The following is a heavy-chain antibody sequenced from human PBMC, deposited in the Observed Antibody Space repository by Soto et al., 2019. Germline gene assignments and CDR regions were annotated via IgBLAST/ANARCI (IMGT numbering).Heavy chain of an antibody. CDR3: ARSGGLDRDFNY. D-gene: IGHD2-15*01. CDR1: GGTFSSDS. J-gene: IGHJ4*02. Sequence: QVQLVQSGAEVKKPGSSVKVSCKASGGTFSSDSFSWVRQAPGQGLEWMGGIIPMLDTPIYAQKCQDRVTITADESTSTAYMKLSSLRSGDTAVYYCARSGGLDRDFNYWGQGALVTVSS. CDR2: IIPMLDTP. V-gene: IGHV1-69*11.